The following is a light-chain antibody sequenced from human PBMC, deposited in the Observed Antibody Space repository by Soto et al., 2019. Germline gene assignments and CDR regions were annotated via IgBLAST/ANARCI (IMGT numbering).Light chain of an antibody. CDR3: CSYADSTTPVI. CDR2: EVS. J-gene: IGLJ2*01. Sequence: QSALTQPASVSGSPGQSITISCTGTSSDVGRYSLVSWYQQHPGKGPKLMIFEVSRRPSGVSNRFSASKSGTTASLTISGLQAEDEADYYCCSYADSTTPVIFGGGTKLTVL. CDR1: SSDVGRYSL. V-gene: IGLV2-23*02.